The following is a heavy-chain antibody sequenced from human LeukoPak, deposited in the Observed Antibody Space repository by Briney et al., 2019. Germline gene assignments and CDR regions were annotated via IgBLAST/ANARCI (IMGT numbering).Heavy chain of an antibody. CDR3: ARAPGYYYMDV. J-gene: IGHJ6*03. D-gene: IGHD7-27*01. CDR2: IYYSGST. V-gene: IGHV4-59*01. CDR1: GGSTGSSY. Sequence: PSETQSLTCTVSGGSTGSSYWSWIRQPPGKGLEWIGYIYYSGSTNYNPSLKSRVTISVDTSKNQFSLKLSSVTAADTAVYYCARAPGYYYMDVWGKGATVTVSS.